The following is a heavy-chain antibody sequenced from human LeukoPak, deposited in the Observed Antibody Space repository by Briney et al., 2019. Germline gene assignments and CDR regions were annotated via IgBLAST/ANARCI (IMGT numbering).Heavy chain of an antibody. J-gene: IGHJ4*02. Sequence: PGGSLRLSCGASGFTVSNSWMSWIRQAPGKGLEWVATIKQDGIGKFYVDSVKGRFTISRDNAKNSLYLQMNSLRAEDTAVYYCARDPHPSWTEVLFDYWGQGTLVTVSS. CDR1: GFTVSNSW. CDR3: ARDPHPSWTEVLFDY. CDR2: IKQDGIGK. D-gene: IGHD2-2*01. V-gene: IGHV3-7*01.